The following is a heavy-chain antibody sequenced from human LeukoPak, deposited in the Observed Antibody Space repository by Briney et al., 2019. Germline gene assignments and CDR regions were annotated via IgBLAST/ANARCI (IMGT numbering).Heavy chain of an antibody. CDR3: AKVRGIVVPAAAVYYYYYYGMDV. V-gene: IGHV3-23*01. D-gene: IGHD2-2*01. Sequence: TGGSLRLSCAASGFTFSSYAMSWVRQAPGKGLEWVSAISGSGGSTYYADSVKGRFTISRDNYKNTLYLQMNSLRAEDTAVYYCAKVRGIVVPAAAVYYYYYYGMDVWGQGTTVTVSS. CDR2: ISGSGGST. CDR1: GFTFSSYA. J-gene: IGHJ6*02.